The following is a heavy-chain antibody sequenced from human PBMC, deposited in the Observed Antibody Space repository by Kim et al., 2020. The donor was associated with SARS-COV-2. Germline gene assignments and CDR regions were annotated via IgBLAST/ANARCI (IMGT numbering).Heavy chain of an antibody. CDR3: VKEHYDILTGQGFDY. CDR2: ISSNGGST. Sequence: GGSLRLSCSASGFTFSSHGMHWVRQAPGKGLQYVSAISSNGGSTYYADSLKGRFTISRDNSKNTLYLQMSSLRAEDTAVYYCVKEHYDILTGQGFDYWGQGTLVTVSS. CDR1: GFTFSSHG. J-gene: IGHJ4*02. V-gene: IGHV3-64D*09. D-gene: IGHD3-9*01.